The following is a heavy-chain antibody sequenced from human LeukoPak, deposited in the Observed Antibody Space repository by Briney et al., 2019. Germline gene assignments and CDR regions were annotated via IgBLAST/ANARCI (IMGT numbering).Heavy chain of an antibody. CDR1: GGSISSSNW. J-gene: IGHJ5*02. V-gene: IGHV4-4*02. CDR2: IYHSGTT. D-gene: IGHD3-10*01. CDR3: SRTYYYGSGTDP. Sequence: PSETLSLTCAVSGGSISSSNWWCWVRQPPGKGLEWIGEIYHSGTTNYHSPLKRRTTTAVDTTNNHFSLKLCSVTAADAAEYYCSRTYYYGSGTDPWGQGTLVTVSS.